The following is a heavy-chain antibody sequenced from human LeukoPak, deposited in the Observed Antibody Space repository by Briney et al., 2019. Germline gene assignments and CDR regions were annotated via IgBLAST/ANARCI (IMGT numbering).Heavy chain of an antibody. J-gene: IGHJ6*03. V-gene: IGHV4-38-2*02. D-gene: IGHD2-2*01. Sequence: NPSETLSLTCTVSGYSISSGYYWGWIRQPPGEGLEWIGSIYHSGSTYYNPSLQSRVTVSVDTSKNQFSLKLSSVTAADTAVYYCARAGMHYYYYMDVWGKGTTVTISS. CDR3: ARAGMHYYYYMDV. CDR2: IYHSGST. CDR1: GYSISSGYY.